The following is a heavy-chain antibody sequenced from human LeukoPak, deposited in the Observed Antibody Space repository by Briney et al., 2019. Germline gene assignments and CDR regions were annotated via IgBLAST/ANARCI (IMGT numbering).Heavy chain of an antibody. CDR3: ARLRFGESTIHD. J-gene: IGHJ4*02. CDR1: AYTFTSYD. D-gene: IGHD3-10*01. CDR2: MNPNSGNT. Sequence: ASVKVSCKASAYTFTSYDINWVRQATGQGLEWMGWMNPNSGNTGYAQKFQGRVTMTRNTSISTAYMELSSLRSEDTAVYYCARLRFGESTIHDWGQGTLVTVSS. V-gene: IGHV1-8*01.